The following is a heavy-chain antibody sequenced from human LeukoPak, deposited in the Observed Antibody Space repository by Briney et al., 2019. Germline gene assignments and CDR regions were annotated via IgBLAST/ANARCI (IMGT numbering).Heavy chain of an antibody. D-gene: IGHD3-10*01. CDR2: ISYDGSNK. V-gene: IGHV3-30-3*01. J-gene: IGHJ6*02. Sequence: GGSLRLSCAASGFTFSSYWMSWVRQAPGKGLEWVAVISYDGSNKYYADSVKGRFTISRDNSKNTLYLQMNRLRAEDTAIYYCARVLRFNYYGMDVWGHGTTVTVSS. CDR3: ARVLRFNYYGMDV. CDR1: GFTFSSYW.